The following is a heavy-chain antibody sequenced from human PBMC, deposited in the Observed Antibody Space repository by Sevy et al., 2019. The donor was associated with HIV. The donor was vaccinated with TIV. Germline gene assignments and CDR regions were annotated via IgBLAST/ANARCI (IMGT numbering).Heavy chain of an antibody. CDR2: LSFGCGEI. J-gene: IGHJ4*02. CDR3: AREGCTNPYDY. D-gene: IGHD2-8*01. CDR1: GFTFSKYS. Sequence: GGSLRLSCAASGFTFSKYSMSWVRQPPGKGLEWVSTLSFGCGEINYADSVKGRFTISRDNSKSPVYLQMNNLRPEDTAVYYWAREGCTNPYDYWGQGTLVTVSS. V-gene: IGHV3-23*01.